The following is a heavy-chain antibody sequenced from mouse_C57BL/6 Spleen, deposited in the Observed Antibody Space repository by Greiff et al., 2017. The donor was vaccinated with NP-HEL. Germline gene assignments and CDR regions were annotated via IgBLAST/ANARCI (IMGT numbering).Heavy chain of an antibody. Sequence: VKLQQSGAELVRPGASVTLSCKASGYTFTDYEMHWVKQTPVHGLEWIGAIDPETGGTAYNQKFKGKAILTADKSSSTAYMELRSLTSEDSAVYYCTRRYSFAYWGQGTLVTVSA. D-gene: IGHD1-1*01. J-gene: IGHJ3*01. CDR1: GYTFTDYE. CDR3: TRRYSFAY. V-gene: IGHV1-15*01. CDR2: IDPETGGT.